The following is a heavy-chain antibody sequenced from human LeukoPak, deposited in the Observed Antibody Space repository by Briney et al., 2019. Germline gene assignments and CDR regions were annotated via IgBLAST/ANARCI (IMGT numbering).Heavy chain of an antibody. CDR1: GFTFSSYA. D-gene: IGHD3-10*01. CDR3: AKGGGGLLWFGELLGDIVY. J-gene: IGHJ4*02. CDR2: ISGSGGST. Sequence: GGSLRLSCAASGFTFSSYAMSWVRQAPGKGLEWVSTISGSGGSTYYADSVKGRFTISRDNSKNTLYLQMNSLRAEDTAVYYCAKGGGGLLWFGELLGDIVYWGQGTLVTVSS. V-gene: IGHV3-23*01.